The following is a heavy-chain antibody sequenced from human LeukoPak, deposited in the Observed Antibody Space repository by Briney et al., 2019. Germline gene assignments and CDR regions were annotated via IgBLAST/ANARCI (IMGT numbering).Heavy chain of an antibody. Sequence: SETLSLTCTVSGVSMSSYYWSWVRQVPGKGLEYVGYIFNSGSANYNPSLESRVTISVDTSKNQFSLKLSSVTAADTAVYYCATENLVSGSYYYWGQGTLVTVSS. CDR3: ATENLVSGSYYY. D-gene: IGHD1-26*01. CDR1: GVSMSSYY. J-gene: IGHJ4*02. CDR2: IFNSGSA. V-gene: IGHV4-59*12.